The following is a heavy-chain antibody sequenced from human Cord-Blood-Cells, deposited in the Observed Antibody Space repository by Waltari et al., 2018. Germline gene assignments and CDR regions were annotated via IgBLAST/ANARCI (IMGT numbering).Heavy chain of an antibody. Sequence: EVQLVESGGGLVQPGRSLRLSCAASGFTFDDYAMHWVRQAPGKGLEGVSGISWNSGSIGYADSVKGRFTISRDNAKNSLYLQMNSLRAEDTALYYCAKGVYSSSFYYFDYWGQGTLVTVSS. CDR1: GFTFDDYA. CDR3: AKGVYSSSFYYFDY. V-gene: IGHV3-9*01. J-gene: IGHJ4*02. CDR2: ISWNSGSI. D-gene: IGHD6-6*01.